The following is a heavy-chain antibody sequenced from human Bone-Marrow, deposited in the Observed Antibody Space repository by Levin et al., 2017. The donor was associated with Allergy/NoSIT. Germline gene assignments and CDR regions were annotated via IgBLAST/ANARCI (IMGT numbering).Heavy chain of an antibody. CDR2: INPNSGGT. CDR3: ARGPYRRGQGLLAGVVPAAPNWFDP. Sequence: GESLKISCKASGYTFTGYYMHWVRQAPGQGLEWMGWINPNSGGTNYAQKFQGRVTMTRDTSISTAYMELSRLRSDDTAVYYCARGPYRRGQGLLAGVVPAAPNWFDPWGQGTLVTVSS. CDR1: GYTFTGYY. D-gene: IGHD2-2*01. J-gene: IGHJ5*02. V-gene: IGHV1-2*02.